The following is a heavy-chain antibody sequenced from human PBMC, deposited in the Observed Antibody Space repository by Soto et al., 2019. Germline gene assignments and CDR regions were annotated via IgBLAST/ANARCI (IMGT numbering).Heavy chain of an antibody. J-gene: IGHJ4*02. D-gene: IGHD3-22*01. CDR2: IYYSGST. CDR1: GGSISSYY. V-gene: IGHV4-59*01. Sequence: PSETLSLTCTVSGGSISSYYWSWIRQPPGKGLEWIGYIYYSGSTNYNPSLQSRVTISGDTSKNQFSPKLSSVTAADTAVYYCAGLYGSSGYYHDYWGRGTLVTVSS. CDR3: AGLYGSSGYYHDY.